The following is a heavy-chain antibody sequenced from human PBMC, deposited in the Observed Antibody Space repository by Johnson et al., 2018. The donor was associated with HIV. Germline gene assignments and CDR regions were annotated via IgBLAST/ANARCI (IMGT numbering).Heavy chain of an antibody. V-gene: IGHV3-11*01. CDR1: GFTFSDYY. Sequence: QVQLVESGGGVVQPGGSLRLSCAASGFTFSDYYMSWIRQAPGKGLEWVSYISSSGTTIYYADSVKGRFTISRDNSKNTLYLQMNSLRAEETAVYYCAKDLATANLYYAFDIWGQGTMVTVSS. J-gene: IGHJ3*02. CDR2: ISSSGTTI. CDR3: AKDLATANLYYAFDI. D-gene: IGHD5-12*01.